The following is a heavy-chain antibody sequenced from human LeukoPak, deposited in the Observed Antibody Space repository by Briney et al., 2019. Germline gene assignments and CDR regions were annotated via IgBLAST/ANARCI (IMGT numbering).Heavy chain of an antibody. CDR3: AKDYCSSTSCYPSYYYYMDV. D-gene: IGHD2-2*01. J-gene: IGHJ6*03. CDR2: ISWNSGSI. Sequence: PGGSLRLSCVASGFTFDDYAMHWVRQAPGKGLEWVSGISWNSGSIGYADSVKGRFTISRDNAKNSLYLQMNSLRAEDTALYYCAKDYCSSTSCYPSYYYYMDVWGKGTTVTVSS. CDR1: GFTFDDYA. V-gene: IGHV3-9*01.